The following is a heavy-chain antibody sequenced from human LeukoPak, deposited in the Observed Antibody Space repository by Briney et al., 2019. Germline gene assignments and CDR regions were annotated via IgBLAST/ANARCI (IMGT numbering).Heavy chain of an antibody. Sequence: PSETLSLTCTVSGGSISNYYWSWIRQPPGKTLEWIGYFIYTGSTNYNPSLKSRVTISVDTSKNQFSLQLSSVTAADTAVYYCARVTDWNDFDYWGQGTLVTVSS. CDR1: GGSISNYY. D-gene: IGHD1-1*01. J-gene: IGHJ4*02. CDR3: ARVTDWNDFDY. CDR2: FIYTGST. V-gene: IGHV4-59*01.